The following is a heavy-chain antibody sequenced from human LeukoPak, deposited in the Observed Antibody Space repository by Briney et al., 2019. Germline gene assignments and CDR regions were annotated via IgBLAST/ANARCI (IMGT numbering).Heavy chain of an antibody. CDR2: ISSSGSTI. J-gene: IGHJ4*02. D-gene: IGHD6-19*01. CDR1: GFTFSDYY. V-gene: IGHV3-11*01. CDR3: ARVHYAGIAVALDY. Sequence: PGGSLRLSCAASGFTFSDYYMSWIRQAPGKGLEWVSYISSSGSTIYYADSVKGRFTISRDNAKNSLYLQMNSLRAEDTAVYYCARVHYAGIAVALDYWGQGTLVTVSS.